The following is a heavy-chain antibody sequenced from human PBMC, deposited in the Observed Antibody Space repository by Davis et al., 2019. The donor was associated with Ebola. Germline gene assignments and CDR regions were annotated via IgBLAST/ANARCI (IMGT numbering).Heavy chain of an antibody. CDR3: ARDQERWLQFWYGMNV. D-gene: IGHD5-24*01. J-gene: IGHJ6*02. Sequence: PGGSLRLSCAASGFTFSSYGMHWVRQAPGKGLEWVAVISYDGSNKYYADSVKGRFTISRDNSKNTLYLQMNSLRAEDTAVYYCARDQERWLQFWYGMNVWGQGTTATVSS. V-gene: IGHV3-30*19. CDR1: GFTFSSYG. CDR2: ISYDGSNK.